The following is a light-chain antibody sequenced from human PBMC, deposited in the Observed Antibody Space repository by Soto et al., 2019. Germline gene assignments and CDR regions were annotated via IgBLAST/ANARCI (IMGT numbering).Light chain of an antibody. CDR2: GAS. V-gene: IGKV3-20*01. J-gene: IGKJ1*01. CDR1: QSVSSNY. Sequence: EIVLTQSPGTLSLSPGERATLSCRASQSVSSNYLAWYQQKPGQAPSLLIYGASSRATGIPDRFSGSASGTGFTLTLIRQDPEDIPVYYCQQHSDSPRTFGQGTRVEI. CDR3: QQHSDSPRT.